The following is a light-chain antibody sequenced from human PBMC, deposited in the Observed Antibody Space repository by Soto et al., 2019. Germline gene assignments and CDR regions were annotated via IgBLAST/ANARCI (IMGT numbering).Light chain of an antibody. CDR3: QHYDTSLT. CDR2: DAS. V-gene: IGKV1-33*01. CDR1: QDISNY. Sequence: DIQMTQSPSSLSASVGDRVTITCQASQDISNYLNWYQQKPGKAPKLLIYDASNLETGVPSRFSGSGSGTDFTFTISSLQPEDIATYYSQHYDTSLTFVGGTKVEIK. J-gene: IGKJ4*01.